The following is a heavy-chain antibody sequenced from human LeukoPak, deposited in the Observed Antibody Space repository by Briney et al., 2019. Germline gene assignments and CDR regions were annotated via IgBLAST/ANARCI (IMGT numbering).Heavy chain of an antibody. CDR1: GYTLTELS. D-gene: IGHD1-26*01. J-gene: IGHJ4*02. V-gene: IGHV1-24*01. Sequence: ASVRVSCKVSGYTLTELSMHWVRQAPGKGLEWMGGFDPEDGETIYAQKFQGRVTMTEDTSTDTAYMELSSLRSEDTAVYYCATSSSGSYQPFDYWGQGTLVTVSS. CDR3: ATSSSGSYQPFDY. CDR2: FDPEDGET.